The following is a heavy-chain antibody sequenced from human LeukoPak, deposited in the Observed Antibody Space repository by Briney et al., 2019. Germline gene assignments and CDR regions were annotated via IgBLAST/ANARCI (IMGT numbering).Heavy chain of an antibody. CDR2: INPDGSEK. D-gene: IGHD6-13*01. CDR3: ARAGTAGSVDY. Sequence: PGGSLRLSCAASGFSFRNYWMSWVRRAPGKGLEWVANINPDGSEKYYVDSVKGRFTISRDNAKNSLCLQMDSLRAEDTAVYYCARAGTAGSVDYWGQGTLVTVSS. J-gene: IGHJ4*02. V-gene: IGHV3-7*01. CDR1: GFSFRNYW.